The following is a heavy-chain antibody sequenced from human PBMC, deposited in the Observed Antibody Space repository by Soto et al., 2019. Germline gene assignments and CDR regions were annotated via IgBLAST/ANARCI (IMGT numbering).Heavy chain of an antibody. D-gene: IGHD3-10*01. Sequence: GGSLRLSCAASGFTFSSYAMHWVRQAPGKGLEWVAVISYDGSNKYYADSVKGRFTISRDNSKNTLYLQMNSLRAEDTAVYYCARDYYGSGSYYIRPNYYYYGMDVWGQGTTVTVSS. CDR2: ISYDGSNK. J-gene: IGHJ6*02. CDR1: GFTFSSYA. CDR3: ARDYYGSGSYYIRPNYYYYGMDV. V-gene: IGHV3-30-3*01.